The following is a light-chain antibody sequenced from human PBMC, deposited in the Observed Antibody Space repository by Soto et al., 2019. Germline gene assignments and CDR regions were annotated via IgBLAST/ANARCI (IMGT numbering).Light chain of an antibody. Sequence: DIQMTQSPSTLSASVGDNITITCRASQSLSSYLAWYQQKPGRAPKLLIYEESTLHSGVPSRFSGRKSGTQFTLTIDSLQPEDFATYYCQQVKSYPRTFGGGTKVEIK. V-gene: IGKV1-5*01. CDR3: QQVKSYPRT. CDR1: QSLSSY. CDR2: EES. J-gene: IGKJ4*01.